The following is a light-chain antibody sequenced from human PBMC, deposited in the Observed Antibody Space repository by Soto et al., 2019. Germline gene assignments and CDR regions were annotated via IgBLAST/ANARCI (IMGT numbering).Light chain of an antibody. Sequence: SYELTQPPSVSVAPGQTARSTWGGNNIGSKSVHWYQQKPGQAPVLVVYDDSDRPSWIPERFSGSNSGNTATLTISRVEAGDEADYYCQVWDSSSDHPNVVFGGGTKLTVL. V-gene: IGLV3-21*02. CDR3: QVWDSSSDHPNVV. CDR1: NIGSKS. CDR2: DDS. J-gene: IGLJ2*01.